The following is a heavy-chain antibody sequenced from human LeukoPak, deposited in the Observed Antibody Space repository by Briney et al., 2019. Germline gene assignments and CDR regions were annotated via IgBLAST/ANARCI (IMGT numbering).Heavy chain of an antibody. V-gene: IGHV3-21*04. J-gene: IGHJ4*02. CDR2: ISSSSSYI. Sequence: AGGSLRLSCAASGFTFSSYSMNWVRQAPGKGLEWVSSISSSSSYIYYVDSVKGRFTISRDNAKNSLYLQMNSLRAEDTAVYYCAKHSGSYVRHFDYWGQGTLVTVSS. CDR1: GFTFSSYS. CDR3: AKHSGSYVRHFDY. D-gene: IGHD1-26*01.